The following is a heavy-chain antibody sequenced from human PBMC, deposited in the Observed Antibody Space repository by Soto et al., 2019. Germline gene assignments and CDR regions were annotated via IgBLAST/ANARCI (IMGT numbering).Heavy chain of an antibody. V-gene: IGHV2-5*02. CDR1: GFSLSTSGVG. CDR2: IYWDDDK. D-gene: IGHD2-15*01. J-gene: IGHJ1*01. Sequence: QITLKESGPTLVKPTQTLTLTCTFSGFSLSTSGVGVGWIRQPPGKALEWLALIYWDDDKRYSPSLKSRLTITKDTSKTQVVLTMTNMDPVDTATYYCAHLGYCSGGSCYSEYFQHWGQGTLVTVSS. CDR3: AHLGYCSGGSCYSEYFQH.